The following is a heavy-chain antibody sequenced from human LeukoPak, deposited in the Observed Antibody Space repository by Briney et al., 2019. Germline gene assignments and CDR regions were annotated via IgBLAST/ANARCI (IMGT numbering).Heavy chain of an antibody. V-gene: IGHV4-39*02. Sequence: SETLSLTCTISAASISSSSHHWGWIRQSPGKGLEWIGSIYYGQTIYYNPSLNSRVTISVVTSKDQFTLQLNSVTAADTAVYYCARDWREYGSGSYIGYYYGMDVWGQGTTVTVSS. CDR1: AASISSSSHH. D-gene: IGHD3-10*01. CDR2: IYYGQTI. J-gene: IGHJ6*02. CDR3: ARDWREYGSGSYIGYYYGMDV.